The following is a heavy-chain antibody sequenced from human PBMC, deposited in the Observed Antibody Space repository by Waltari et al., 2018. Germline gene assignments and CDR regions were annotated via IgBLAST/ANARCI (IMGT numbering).Heavy chain of an antibody. Sequence: EVQLVESGGGLIQPGGSLRLSCAASGFTVSSNYMSWVRQAPGKGLEWVSVMYSGGSTYDADSVKGRFTISRDNSKNTLYLQMNSLRAEDTAVYYCARTPGYCTGGVCYGFDYWGQGTLVTVSS. V-gene: IGHV3-53*01. CDR2: MYSGGST. J-gene: IGHJ4*02. CDR1: GFTVSSNY. D-gene: IGHD2-8*02. CDR3: ARTPGYCTGGVCYGFDY.